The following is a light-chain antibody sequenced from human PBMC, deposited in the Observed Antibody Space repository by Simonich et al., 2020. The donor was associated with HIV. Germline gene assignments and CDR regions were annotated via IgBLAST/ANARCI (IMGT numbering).Light chain of an antibody. J-gene: IGKJ1*01. CDR3: QQYNTYSRT. CDR2: KAS. V-gene: IGKV1-5*03. Sequence: DIQMTQSPSTLSASVGDRVTITCRASPSISSWLAWYQPKPGKAPKLLIYKASSLESGVPSRFSGSGSGTEFTLTISSLQPDDFATYYCQQYNTYSRTFGQGTKVEIK. CDR1: PSISSW.